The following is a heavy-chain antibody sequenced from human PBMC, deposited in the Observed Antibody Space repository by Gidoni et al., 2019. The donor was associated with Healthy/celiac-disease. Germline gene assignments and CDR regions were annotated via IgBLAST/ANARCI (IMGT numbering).Heavy chain of an antibody. CDR3: ARGWVGVTTVTPPFDY. J-gene: IGHJ4*02. D-gene: IGHD4-17*01. CDR1: GFTVSSNY. Sequence: EVQLVETGGGLIQPGGSLRLSCAASGFTVSSNYMSWVRQAPGKGLEWVSVIYSGGSTYYADSVKGRFTISRDNSKNTLYLQMNSLRAEDTAVYYGARGWVGVTTVTPPFDYWGQGTLVTVSS. CDR2: IYSGGST. V-gene: IGHV3-53*02.